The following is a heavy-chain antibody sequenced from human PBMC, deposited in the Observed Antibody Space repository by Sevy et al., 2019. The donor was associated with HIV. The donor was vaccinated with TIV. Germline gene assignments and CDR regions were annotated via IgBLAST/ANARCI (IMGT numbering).Heavy chain of an antibody. D-gene: IGHD3-22*01. J-gene: IGHJ3*02. CDR1: GGTFSSYA. CDR3: AREGERYDSRAAFDM. V-gene: IGHV1-69*13. CDR2: IIPLFATA. Sequence: ASVKVSCKASGGTFSSYAISWVRQAPGKGLEWMGGIIPLFATANYAQKFQGRVTITADESTSTAYMELSRLRAEDTAVYYCAREGERYDSRAAFDMWGQGTMVTVSS.